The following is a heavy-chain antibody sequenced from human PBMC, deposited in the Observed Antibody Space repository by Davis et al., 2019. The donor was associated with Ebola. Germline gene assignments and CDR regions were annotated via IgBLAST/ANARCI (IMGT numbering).Heavy chain of an antibody. V-gene: IGHV1-2*06. CDR3: ARWVGPDYGLDV. CDR2: INPYSGVT. Sequence: ASVKVSCKASGYTFIDEYIHWVRQAPGQGLEWMGRINPYSGVTDYAQKFQGRVTMTRDTSITTAYMELSGLRSDDTAVYYCARWVGPDYGLDVWGKGTTVAVSS. J-gene: IGHJ6*04. CDR1: GYTFIDEY.